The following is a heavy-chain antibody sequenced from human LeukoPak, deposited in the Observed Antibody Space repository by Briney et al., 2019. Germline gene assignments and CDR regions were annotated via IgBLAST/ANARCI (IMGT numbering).Heavy chain of an antibody. J-gene: IGHJ6*02. D-gene: IGHD2-2*01. CDR1: GYTFTNYY. CDR3: ASDIVVVPVDYYGMDV. V-gene: IGHV1-46*01. CDR2: INPSGGST. Sequence: ASVKVSCKASGYTFTNYYIHWVRQAPGQGLEWMGIINPSGGSTNFAQKFQGRVTMTTDTSTITVYMELSSLRSEDTAVYYCASDIVVVPVDYYGMDVWGQGTTVTVSS.